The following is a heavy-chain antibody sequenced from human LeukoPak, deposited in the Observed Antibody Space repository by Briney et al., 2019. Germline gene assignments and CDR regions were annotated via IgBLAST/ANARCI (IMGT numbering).Heavy chain of an antibody. D-gene: IGHD6-13*01. V-gene: IGHV3-30*02. Sequence: AAGSLRLSCAASGFTFSSYWMSWVRQAPGKRLERLTFIRYDGRDKYYADSVKGRFTISRDNSKNTLYLQMNSLTSEDTAVYFCAKEATASQPSDLDPWAPGILATVSS. CDR2: IRYDGRDK. J-gene: IGHJ5*02. CDR3: AKEATASQPSDLDP. CDR1: GFTFSSYW.